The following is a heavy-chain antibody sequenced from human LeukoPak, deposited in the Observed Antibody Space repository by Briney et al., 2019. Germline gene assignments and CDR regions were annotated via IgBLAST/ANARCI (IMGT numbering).Heavy chain of an antibody. V-gene: IGHV1-46*01. CDR3: ARDYGSGNYYFNY. D-gene: IGHD3-10*01. CDR1: GYTFTSYY. Sequence: ASVKVSCKASGYTFTSYYMHWVRQAPGQGLEWMGIINPSDGDTSYAQKFQGRVTMTRDTSTSTVYMELSSLRSEDTAVYYCARDYGSGNYYFNYWGQGTLVTVSS. J-gene: IGHJ4*02. CDR2: INPSDGDT.